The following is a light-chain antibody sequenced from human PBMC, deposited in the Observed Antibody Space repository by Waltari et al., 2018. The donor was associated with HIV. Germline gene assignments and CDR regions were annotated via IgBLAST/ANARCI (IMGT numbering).Light chain of an antibody. CDR1: FSNVGSHT. CDR2: TTN. Sequence: QSILTQPPSTSGTPGPRVTISCSGSFSNVGSHTVNWFQHLPGTSPKLLIYTTNQRPSGVPDRFSGSKSGTSASLAISGLQSEDEAVYYCASWDANLNGIVFGGGTKLAVL. V-gene: IGLV1-44*01. J-gene: IGLJ3*02. CDR3: ASWDANLNGIV.